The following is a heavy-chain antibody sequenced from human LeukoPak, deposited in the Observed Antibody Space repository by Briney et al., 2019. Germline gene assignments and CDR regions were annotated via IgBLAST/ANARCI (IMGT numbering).Heavy chain of an antibody. CDR2: ITGSGDTT. CDR3: AKWGDYDILTGYYVSDF. Sequence: GASLRLSCAASGFIFRNYAMSWVRQAPGKGLEWVSAITGSGDTTYYADSVRGRFTISRDNSKNTLYVEMNTLRAEDTAVYYCAKWGDYDILTGYYVSDFWGQGTLVTVSS. CDR1: GFIFRNYA. J-gene: IGHJ4*02. D-gene: IGHD3-9*01. V-gene: IGHV3-23*01.